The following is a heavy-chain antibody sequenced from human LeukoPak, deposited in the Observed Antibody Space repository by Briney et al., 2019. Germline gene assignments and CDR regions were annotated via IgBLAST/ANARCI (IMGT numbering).Heavy chain of an antibody. Sequence: GGSLRLSCAASGFTFSSYAMHWVRQAPGKGLEWVAVISYDGSNKYYADSVKGRFTISRDNSKNTLYLQMNSLRAEDTAVYYCAKDRAYNWNEPFDYWGQGTLVTVSS. CDR2: ISYDGSNK. CDR1: GFTFSSYA. CDR3: AKDRAYNWNEPFDY. V-gene: IGHV3-30-3*01. J-gene: IGHJ4*02. D-gene: IGHD1-1*01.